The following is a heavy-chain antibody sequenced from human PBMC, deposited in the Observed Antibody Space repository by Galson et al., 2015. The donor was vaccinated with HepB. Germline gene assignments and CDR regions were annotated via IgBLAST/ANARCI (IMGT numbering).Heavy chain of an antibody. J-gene: IGHJ6*02. D-gene: IGHD1-26*01. CDR2: INSDGSST. CDR3: ATFFEGYSGSYKAQGGDYGMDV. CDR1: GFTFSSYW. Sequence: SLRLSCAASGFTFSSYWMHWVRQAPGKGLEWVSRINSDGSSTSYADSVKGRFTISRDNAKNTLYLQMNSLRAEDTAVYYCATFFEGYSGSYKAQGGDYGMDVWGQGTTVTVSS. V-gene: IGHV3-74*01.